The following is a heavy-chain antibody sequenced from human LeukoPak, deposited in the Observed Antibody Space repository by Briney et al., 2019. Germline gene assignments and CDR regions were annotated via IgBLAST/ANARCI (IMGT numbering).Heavy chain of an antibody. CDR2: IYPRDGST. CDR3: ARDQEGFDY. J-gene: IGHJ4*02. Sequence: ASVKVSCKASGYTFTSNYIHWVRQAPGQGLEWMGMIYPRDGSTSYAQKFQGRVTVTRDTSTSTVHMELSGLRSEDTAVYYCARDQEGFDYWGQGALVTVSS. V-gene: IGHV1-46*01. CDR1: GYTFTSNY.